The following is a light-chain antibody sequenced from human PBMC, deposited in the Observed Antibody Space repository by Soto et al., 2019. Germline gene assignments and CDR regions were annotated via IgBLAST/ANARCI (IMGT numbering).Light chain of an antibody. V-gene: IGKV3-15*01. CDR2: GVS. J-gene: IGKJ1*01. Sequence: EIVMTPSPATLSVSPVERATLSCRASQSVSSKFAWYQQKPGQAPRLLIHGVSTRATGVPARFSGSASGIEFTLTISSLQSEDFAVYYCQQYNNWPTFGQGTKVDIK. CDR3: QQYNNWPT. CDR1: QSVSSK.